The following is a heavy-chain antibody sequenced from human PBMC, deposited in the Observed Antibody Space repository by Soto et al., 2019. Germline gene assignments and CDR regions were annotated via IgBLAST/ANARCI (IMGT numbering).Heavy chain of an antibody. Sequence: SETLSLTCTVSGGSISSGGYYWSWIRQHPGKGLEWIGYIYYSGSTYYNPSLKSRVTISVDTSKNQFSLKLSSVTAADTAVYYCAREGGIAAAVGENWFDPWGQGTLVTVSS. V-gene: IGHV4-31*03. CDR1: GGSISSGGYY. CDR3: AREGGIAAAVGENWFDP. CDR2: IYYSGST. J-gene: IGHJ5*02. D-gene: IGHD6-13*01.